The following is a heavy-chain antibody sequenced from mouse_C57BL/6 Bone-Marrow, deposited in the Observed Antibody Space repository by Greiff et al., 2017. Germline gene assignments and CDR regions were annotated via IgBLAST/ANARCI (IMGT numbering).Heavy chain of an antibody. D-gene: IGHD2-12*01. CDR2: IYPGSGST. CDR1: GYTFTSYW. Sequence: QVQLQQSGAELVKPGASVKMSCKASGYTFTSYWITWVKQRPGQGLEWIGDIYPGSGSTKYNEKYKSKAKLTVDTSSSTAYMQLSSLTSEDSADYYGARPYYRNYWYFDVGGTGTTVTVSS. CDR3: ARPYYRNYWYFDV. J-gene: IGHJ1*03. V-gene: IGHV1-55*01.